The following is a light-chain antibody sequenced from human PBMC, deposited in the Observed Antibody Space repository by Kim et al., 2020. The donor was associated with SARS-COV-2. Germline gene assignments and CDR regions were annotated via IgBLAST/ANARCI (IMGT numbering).Light chain of an antibody. V-gene: IGLV2-14*01. J-gene: IGLJ1*01. Sequence: QSALTQPASVSGSPGQSITISCTGTSSDVGGYNYVSWYQQHPGKAPKLMIYDVSKRPSGVSNRFSGSKSGNTTSLTISGLQAEDEPDYYCSSYTSSSILYVFGTGTKVTVL. CDR1: SSDVGGYNY. CDR2: DVS. CDR3: SSYTSSSILYV.